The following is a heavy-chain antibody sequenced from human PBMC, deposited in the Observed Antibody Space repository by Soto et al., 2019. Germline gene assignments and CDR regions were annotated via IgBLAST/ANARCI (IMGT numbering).Heavy chain of an antibody. Sequence: GASVKVSCKASGYTFTGYYMHWVRQAPGQGLEWMGWINPNSGGTNYAQKFQGWVTMTRDTSISTAYMELSRLRSDDTAVYYCARESDSGSYPTLDYWGQGTLVTVSS. CDR3: ARESDSGSYPTLDY. CDR2: INPNSGGT. V-gene: IGHV1-2*04. CDR1: GYTFTGYY. D-gene: IGHD1-26*01. J-gene: IGHJ4*02.